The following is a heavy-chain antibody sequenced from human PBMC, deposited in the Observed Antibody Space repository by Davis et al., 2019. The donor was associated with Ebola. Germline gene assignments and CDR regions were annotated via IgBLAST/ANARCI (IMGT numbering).Heavy chain of an antibody. CDR1: GGTYSTYG. CDR2: IIPMIDMR. D-gene: IGHD3-10*01. J-gene: IGHJ4*02. CDR3: ARVVISDTVFAYYFDY. V-gene: IGHV1-69*10. Sequence: SVKVSCKASGGTYSTYGITWVRQAPGQGLEWMGGIIPMIDMRNYAQKFQGRVTITADKTTSTVYMELRSLTSEDTAMYYCARVVISDTVFAYYFDYWGQGTLVTVSS.